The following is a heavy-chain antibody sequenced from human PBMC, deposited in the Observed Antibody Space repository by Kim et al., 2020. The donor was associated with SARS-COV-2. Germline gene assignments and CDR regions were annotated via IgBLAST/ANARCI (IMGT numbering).Heavy chain of an antibody. Sequence: GGSLRLSCAASGFTFTSYAMHWVRQAPGKGLEWVAVISYDGSNKYYADSVKGRFTISRDNSKNTLYLQMNSLRAEDTAVYYCARDRDYYDSSGYYFFFDYWGQGTLVTVSS. CDR2: ISYDGSNK. CDR3: ARDRDYYDSSGYYFFFDY. CDR1: GFTFTSYA. J-gene: IGHJ4*02. D-gene: IGHD3-22*01. V-gene: IGHV3-30*04.